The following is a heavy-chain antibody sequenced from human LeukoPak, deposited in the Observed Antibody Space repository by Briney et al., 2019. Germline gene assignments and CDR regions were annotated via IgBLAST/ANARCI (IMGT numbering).Heavy chain of an antibody. D-gene: IGHD2/OR15-2a*01. Sequence: GGSLRLSCAASGFTFDDCGMSWVRQAPGKGLEWVSGINWNGGSTGYADSIKGRFTISRDNAKNTLYLQMNSVTAEDTAVYYCTRSSFPYYFDYWGQGTLVTVSS. CDR3: TRSSFPYYFDY. CDR2: INWNGGST. J-gene: IGHJ4*02. V-gene: IGHV3-20*04. CDR1: GFTFDDCG.